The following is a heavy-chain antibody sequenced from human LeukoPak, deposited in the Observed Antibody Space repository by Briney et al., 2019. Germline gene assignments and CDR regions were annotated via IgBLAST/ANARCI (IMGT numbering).Heavy chain of an antibody. J-gene: IGHJ6*03. Sequence: PGGSLRLSCAASGFTFSSYWMSWVRQAPGKGLEWLANIKQDGSEKYYVDSVKGRFTISRDNAKNSLYLQMNSLRAEDTAVYYCARALFAILNYYYYMDVWGKGTTVTVSS. CDR2: IKQDGSEK. D-gene: IGHD3-3*01. CDR1: GFTFSSYW. CDR3: ARALFAILNYYYYMDV. V-gene: IGHV3-7*01.